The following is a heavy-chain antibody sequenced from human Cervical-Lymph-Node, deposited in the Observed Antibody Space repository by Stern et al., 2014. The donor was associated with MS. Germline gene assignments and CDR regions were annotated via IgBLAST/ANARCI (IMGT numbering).Heavy chain of an antibody. J-gene: IGHJ4*02. V-gene: IGHV1-46*01. CDR2: INPSGGST. D-gene: IGHD3-3*01. CDR1: GYTFTSYY. Sequence: QVQLVESGAEVKKPGASVKVSCKASGYTFTSYYMHWVRQAPGQGLEWMGIINPSGGSTSYAQKFQGRVTMTTDTSTSTAYMELRSLRSDDTAVYYCARGGYYAGDYFDYWGQGTLVTVSS. CDR3: ARGGYYAGDYFDY.